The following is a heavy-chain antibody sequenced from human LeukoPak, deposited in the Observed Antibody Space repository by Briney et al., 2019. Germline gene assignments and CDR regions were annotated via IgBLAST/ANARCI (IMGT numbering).Heavy chain of an antibody. Sequence: ASVKVSCKASGYTFTSYGISWVRQAPGQGLEWMGWISAYNGNTNYAQKLQGRVTMTTDTSTSTAYMELRSLRSDETAVYYCARDGLSYYYGSGSYIQNYYYYYMDVWGKGTTVTVSS. CDR2: ISAYNGNT. V-gene: IGHV1-18*01. J-gene: IGHJ6*03. D-gene: IGHD3-10*01. CDR3: ARDGLSYYYGSGSYIQNYYYYYMDV. CDR1: GYTFTSYG.